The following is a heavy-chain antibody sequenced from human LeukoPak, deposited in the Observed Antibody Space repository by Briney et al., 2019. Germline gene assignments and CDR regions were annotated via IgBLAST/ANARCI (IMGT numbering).Heavy chain of an antibody. J-gene: IGHJ4*02. D-gene: IGHD6-19*01. CDR3: ARIAVAARLDY. Sequence: SETLSLTCAVSGYSISSGYYWGWIRQPPGKGLEWIGSIYHSGSTYYNPSLKRRVTISVDTSKNQFSLKLNSVTAADTAVYYCARIAVAARLDYWGQGTLVTVSS. CDR1: GYSISSGYY. V-gene: IGHV4-38-2*01. CDR2: IYHSGST.